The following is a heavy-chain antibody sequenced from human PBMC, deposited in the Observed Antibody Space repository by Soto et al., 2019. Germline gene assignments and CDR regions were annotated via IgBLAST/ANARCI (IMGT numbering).Heavy chain of an antibody. CDR2: IYYSGST. D-gene: IGHD3-10*01. CDR1: GGSVSSGSYY. J-gene: IGHJ6*02. CDR3: ARDMSSGGGRYYNGMDV. Sequence: SEALSLTCTVSGGSVSSGSYYWSWIRQPPGKGLEWIGYIYYSGSTNYKPSLQSRVTISVDTSKTQFSLKLSSVTAAGKAVYYCARDMSSGGGRYYNGMDVWGQGTTVTASS. V-gene: IGHV4-61*01.